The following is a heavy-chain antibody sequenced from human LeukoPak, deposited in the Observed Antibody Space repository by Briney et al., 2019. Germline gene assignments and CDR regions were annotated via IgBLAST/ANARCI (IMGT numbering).Heavy chain of an antibody. CDR2: IKGEPDGGTT. CDR3: TTDRGITIRPLFDY. D-gene: IGHD3-10*01. J-gene: IGHJ4*02. Sequence: GGSLRLSCAASGFTFNTAWVSWVRQAPGKGLEWVGHIKGEPDGGTTHYAAPVKGRFFISRDDSKNTLYLYMNSLKSDDTAVYYCTTDRGITIRPLFDYWGQGTLVTVSS. V-gene: IGHV3-15*01. CDR1: GFTFNTAW.